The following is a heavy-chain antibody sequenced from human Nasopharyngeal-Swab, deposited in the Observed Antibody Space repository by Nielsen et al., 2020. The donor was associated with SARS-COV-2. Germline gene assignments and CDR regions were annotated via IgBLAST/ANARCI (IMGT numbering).Heavy chain of an antibody. Sequence: VSVKVSCKASGYTFTSYAMHWVRQAPGQRLEWMGWINAGNGNTKYSQKFQGRVTITRDTSASTAYMELSSLRSEDTAVYYCARGDGDSSGWYTNGDYFDYWGQGTLVTVSS. D-gene: IGHD6-19*01. CDR2: INAGNGNT. J-gene: IGHJ4*02. CDR3: ARGDGDSSGWYTNGDYFDY. CDR1: GYTFTSYA. V-gene: IGHV1-3*01.